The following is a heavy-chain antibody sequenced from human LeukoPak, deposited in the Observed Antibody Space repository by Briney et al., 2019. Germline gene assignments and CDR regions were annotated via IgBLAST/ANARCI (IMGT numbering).Heavy chain of an antibody. CDR1: GGSISSYY. D-gene: IGHD4/OR15-4a*01. V-gene: IGHV4-59*01. J-gene: IGHJ4*02. CDR2: IYYSGST. Sequence: SETLSLTCTVSGGSISSYYWSWIRQPPGKGLEWIGYIYYSGSTNYNPSLKSRVTISVDTSKNQFSLKLSSVTAADTAVYYCARDLMGASHFDYWGQGALVTVSS. CDR3: ARDLMGASHFDY.